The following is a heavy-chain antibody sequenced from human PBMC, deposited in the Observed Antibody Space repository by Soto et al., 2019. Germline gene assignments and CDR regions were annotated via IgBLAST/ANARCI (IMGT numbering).Heavy chain of an antibody. CDR2: ISGSGGTT. J-gene: IGHJ4*02. D-gene: IGHD5-18*01. Sequence: PGGSLRLSCAASGFTFSSYAMTWVRQAPGKGLEWVSGISGSGGTTYYADSVKGRFTISRDNSKNTLYLQMNSLTAEVTFVYFCSKEAPYTAMVSTPFDYWGQGTLVTVSS. CDR3: SKEAPYTAMVSTPFDY. V-gene: IGHV3-23*01. CDR1: GFTFSSYA.